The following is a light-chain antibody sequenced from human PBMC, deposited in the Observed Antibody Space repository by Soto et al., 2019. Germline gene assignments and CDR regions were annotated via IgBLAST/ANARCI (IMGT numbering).Light chain of an antibody. V-gene: IGLV2-8*01. CDR2: EVN. CDR3: FSHGGGNMGV. J-gene: IGLJ1*01. Sequence: QSLLTQPPSASGSPGQSVTISCTGTSSDVGAYEYVSWYQQHPGKAPKLIIYEVNKRPSGVPDRFSGSKSSDTASLTVSGLRFEDEADYYCFSHGGGNMGVFGTGTKVTVL. CDR1: SSDVGAYEY.